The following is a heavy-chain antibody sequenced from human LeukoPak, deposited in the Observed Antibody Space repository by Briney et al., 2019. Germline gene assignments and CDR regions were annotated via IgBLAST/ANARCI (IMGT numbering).Heavy chain of an antibody. D-gene: IGHD1-26*01. CDR1: GFTFSTYG. CDR2: IKQDGSEK. J-gene: IGHJ3*02. Sequence: PGTSLRLSCAASGFTFSTYGMHWVRQAPGKGLEWVANIKQDGSEKYYVDSVKGRFTISRDNAKNSLYLQMNSLRAEDTAVYYCAREVGATNAFDIWGQGTMVTVSS. CDR3: AREVGATNAFDI. V-gene: IGHV3-7*01.